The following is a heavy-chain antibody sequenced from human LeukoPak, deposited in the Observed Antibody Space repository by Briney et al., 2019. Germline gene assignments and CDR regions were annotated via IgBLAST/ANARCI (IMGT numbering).Heavy chain of an antibody. V-gene: IGHV3-7*01. CDR3: ARDWFLVGY. D-gene: IGHD3-10*01. CDR1: EFSVGSNY. Sequence: GGSLRLSCAASEFSVGSNYMTWVRQAPGKGLEWVAIIKQDGSEKYYVDSVKGRFAISRDNAKNSLYLQMNSLRAEDTAVYYCARDWFLVGYWGQGTLVTVSS. J-gene: IGHJ4*02. CDR2: IKQDGSEK.